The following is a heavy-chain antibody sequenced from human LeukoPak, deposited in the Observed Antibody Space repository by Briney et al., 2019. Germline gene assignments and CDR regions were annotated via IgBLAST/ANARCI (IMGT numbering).Heavy chain of an antibody. V-gene: IGHV3-23*01. J-gene: IGHJ4*02. D-gene: IGHD3-3*01. CDR1: GFAFTSSA. CDR3: ARDSHLYYDFWSGYNFDS. CDR2: ISANGAST. Sequence: GGSLRLSCAVSGFAFTSSAISWVRQAPGKGLEWVAGISANGASTYDANFVKGRFTISRDNSKNTLYLQMDSLRAEDTAVYYCARDSHLYYDFWSGYNFDSWGQGTLVTVSS.